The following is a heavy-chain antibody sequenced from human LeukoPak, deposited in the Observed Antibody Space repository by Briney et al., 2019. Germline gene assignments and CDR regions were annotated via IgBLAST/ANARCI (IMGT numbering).Heavy chain of an antibody. Sequence: SETLSLTCAVYGGSFSGYYWSWIRQPPGKGLEWIGEINHSGSTNYNPSLKSRVTISVDTSKNQFSLKLSSVTAADTAVYYCASLDSHGDGDDAFDIWGQGTMVTVSS. CDR1: GGSFSGYY. V-gene: IGHV4-34*01. J-gene: IGHJ3*02. CDR3: ASLDSHGDGDDAFDI. D-gene: IGHD5-18*01. CDR2: INHSGST.